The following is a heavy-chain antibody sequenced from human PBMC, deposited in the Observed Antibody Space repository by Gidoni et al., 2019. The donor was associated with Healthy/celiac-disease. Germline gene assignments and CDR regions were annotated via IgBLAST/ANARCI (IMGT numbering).Heavy chain of an antibody. Sequence: EVQLVESGGGLVQPGGSLRLSCAASGFTFSSYWLHWVRQAPGKGLVWVSRSNSDGSSTSYADSVKGRFTISRDNAKNTLYLQMNSLRAEDTAVYYCARGSLSYDILTGYYGDNWFDPWGQGTLVTVSS. CDR2: SNSDGSST. CDR3: ARGSLSYDILTGYYGDNWFDP. D-gene: IGHD3-9*01. J-gene: IGHJ5*02. V-gene: IGHV3-74*01. CDR1: GFTFSSYW.